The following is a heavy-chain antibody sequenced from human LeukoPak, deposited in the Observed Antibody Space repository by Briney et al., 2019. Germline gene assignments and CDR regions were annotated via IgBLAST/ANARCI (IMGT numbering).Heavy chain of an antibody. CDR2: INPSGGST. Sequence: ASVKVSCKASGYTFTSYYMHWVRQAPGQGLEWMGIINPSGGSTSYAQKFQGRVTMTRDMSTSTVYMELSSLRSEDTAVYYCARRGYQLLSYYYYYMDVWGKGTTVTVSS. CDR3: ARRGYQLLSYYYYYMDV. V-gene: IGHV1-46*01. J-gene: IGHJ6*03. D-gene: IGHD2-2*01. CDR1: GYTFTSYY.